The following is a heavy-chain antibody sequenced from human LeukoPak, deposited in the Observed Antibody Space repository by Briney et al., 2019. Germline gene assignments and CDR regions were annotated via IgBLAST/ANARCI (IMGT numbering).Heavy chain of an antibody. CDR3: ARGGRSGSYPGV. CDR1: GFTFSSYW. Sequence: GGSLRLSCAASGFTFSSYWMHWVRQAPGKGLVWVSRINSDGSSTSYADSVKGRFTISRDNAKNSLYLQMNSLRAEDTAVYYCARGGRSGSYPGVWGQGTLVTVSS. D-gene: IGHD1-26*01. V-gene: IGHV3-74*01. CDR2: INSDGSST. J-gene: IGHJ4*02.